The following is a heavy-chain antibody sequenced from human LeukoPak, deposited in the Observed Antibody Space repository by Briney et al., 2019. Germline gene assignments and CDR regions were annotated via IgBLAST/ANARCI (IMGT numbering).Heavy chain of an antibody. J-gene: IGHJ6*04. CDR2: ISSSCSTI. V-gene: IGHV3-48*03. CDR1: GFTFSSYE. CDR3: AELGITLIGGV. Sequence: GGSLRLSCAASGFTFSSYEMNSVRQAPGKGLEWVSYISSSCSTIYYADSVKGRFTISRDNAKNSLYLHMTSLRAEATAVYYCAELGITLIGGVWGKGTTVTLYS. D-gene: IGHD3-10*02.